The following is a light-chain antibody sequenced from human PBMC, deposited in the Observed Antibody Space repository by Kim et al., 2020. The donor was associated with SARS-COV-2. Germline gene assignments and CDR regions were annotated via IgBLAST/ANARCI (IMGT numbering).Light chain of an antibody. J-gene: IGLJ2*01. CDR3: QSYDSRLSGVI. Sequence: QSVLTQPPSVSGAPGQRVTISCTGSSSNIGAGYDVHWYQQFPGTVPKLLIYGNTNRPSGVPDRFSGSKSGTSASLAITGLQAEDEADYYCQSYDSRLSGVIFGGGTKLTVL. V-gene: IGLV1-40*01. CDR1: SSNIGAGYD. CDR2: GNT.